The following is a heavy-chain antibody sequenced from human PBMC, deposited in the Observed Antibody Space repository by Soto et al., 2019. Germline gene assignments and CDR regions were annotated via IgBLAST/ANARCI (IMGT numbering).Heavy chain of an antibody. CDR2: IIPIFGTA. CDR3: ARTREDEQQLVYYYYGMDV. CDR1: GGTFSSYA. J-gene: IGHJ6*02. Sequence: ASVKVSCKASGGTFSSYAISWVRQAPGQGLEWMGGIIPIFGTANYAQKFQGRVTITADESTSTAYMELSSLRSEDTAVYYCARTREDEQQLVYYYYGMDVWGQGPTVTVSS. D-gene: IGHD6-13*01. V-gene: IGHV1-69*13.